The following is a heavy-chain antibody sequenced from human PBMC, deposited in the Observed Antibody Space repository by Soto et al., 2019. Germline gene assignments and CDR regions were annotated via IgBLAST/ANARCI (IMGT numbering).Heavy chain of an antibody. CDR1: GYTFAGYY. J-gene: IGHJ5*02. V-gene: IGHV1-2*02. D-gene: IGHD3-3*01. Sequence: ASVKVSCKASGYTFAGYYMHWVRQAPGQGLEWMGWINPNSGGTNYAQKFQGRVTMTRDTSISTAYMELSRLRSDDTAVYYCARDVGRGGLAIFGVVTNSGVDWFDPWGQGTLVPVSP. CDR3: ARDVGRGGLAIFGVVTNSGVDWFDP. CDR2: INPNSGGT.